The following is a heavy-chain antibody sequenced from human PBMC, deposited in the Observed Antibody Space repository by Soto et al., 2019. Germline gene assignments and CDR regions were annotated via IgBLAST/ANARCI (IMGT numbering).Heavy chain of an antibody. D-gene: IGHD3-9*01. CDR1: GFSLSTSGVG. Sequence: QITLKESGPTLVKPTQTLTLTCTFSGFSLSTSGVGVGWIRQPPGKALEWLALIYWDDDKRYSPSLKSRLTITKDTSKNQVVLTMTNMDPVDTAAYYCARSYYDISTGPNHNTGYYFDYWGQGTLVTVSS. J-gene: IGHJ4*02. CDR3: ARSYYDISTGPNHNTGYYFDY. V-gene: IGHV2-5*02. CDR2: IYWDDDK.